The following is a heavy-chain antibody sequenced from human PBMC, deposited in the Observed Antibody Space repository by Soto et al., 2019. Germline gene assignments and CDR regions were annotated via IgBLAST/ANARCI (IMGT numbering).Heavy chain of an antibody. J-gene: IGHJ6*02. CDR2: ISAYNGNT. CDR3: ARGGYYDNTWGKLSHYGLDV. Sequence: EASVKVSCKASGYTFTSYGISWVRQAPGQGLEWMGWISAYNGNTNYAQKLQGRVTMTTDTSTRTVYLDLRSLKSDDTAVYYCARGGYYDNTWGKLSHYGLDVWGQGTSVTVSS. CDR1: GYTFTSYG. D-gene: IGHD3-16*01. V-gene: IGHV1-18*01.